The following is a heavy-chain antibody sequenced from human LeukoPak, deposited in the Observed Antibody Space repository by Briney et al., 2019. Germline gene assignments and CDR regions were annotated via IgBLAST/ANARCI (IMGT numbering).Heavy chain of an antibody. V-gene: IGHV3-33*06. Sequence: GRSLRLSCAASGFTFSSYGMHWVRQAPGKGLEWVAVIWYDGSNKYYADSVKGRFTISRDNSKNTLYLQMNSLRAEDTAVYYCAKDPWNYPRYYLDYWGQGTLVTVSS. J-gene: IGHJ4*02. D-gene: IGHD1-7*01. CDR3: AKDPWNYPRYYLDY. CDR2: IWYDGSNK. CDR1: GFTFSSYG.